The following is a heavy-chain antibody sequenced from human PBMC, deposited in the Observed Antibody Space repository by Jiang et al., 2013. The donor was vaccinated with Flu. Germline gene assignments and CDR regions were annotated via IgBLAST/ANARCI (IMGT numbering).Heavy chain of an antibody. CDR2: IYYSGST. CDR1: GGSISSYY. Sequence: GPGLVKPSETLSLTCTVSGGSISSYYWSWIRQPPGKGLEWIGYIYYSGSTNYNPSLKSRVTISVDTSKNQFSLKLSSVTAADTAVYYCARVEGSYSSGWYYDYWGQGTLVTVSS. CDR3: ARVEGSYSSGWYYDY. J-gene: IGHJ4*02. D-gene: IGHD6-19*01. V-gene: IGHV4-59*01.